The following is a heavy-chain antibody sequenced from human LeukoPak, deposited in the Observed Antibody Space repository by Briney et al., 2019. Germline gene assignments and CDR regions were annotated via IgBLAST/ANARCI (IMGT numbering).Heavy chain of an antibody. V-gene: IGHV4-34*01. CDR1: GGSFSGYY. CDR3: ARGAKEAAAGFFDP. Sequence: NPSETLSLTCAVYGGSFSGYYWSWIRQPPGKGLEWSGEINHSGSTNYNPSLKSRVTISVDTSKNQFSLKLSSVTAADTAVYYCARGAKEAAAGFFDPWGQGTLVTVSS. CDR2: INHSGST. J-gene: IGHJ5*02. D-gene: IGHD6-13*01.